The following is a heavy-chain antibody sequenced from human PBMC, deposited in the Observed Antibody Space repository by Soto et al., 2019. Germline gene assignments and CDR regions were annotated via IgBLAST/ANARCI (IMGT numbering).Heavy chain of an antibody. CDR3: ARQHGYSGLRRFDP. J-gene: IGHJ5*02. CDR2: IYYSGST. Sequence: QVQLQESGPGLVKPSQTLSLTCTVSGGSISSGDYYWSWIRQPPGKGLEWIGYIYYSGSTYYNPSLKSRVTISVAPSKNQLSLQLSSVTAADTAVYYCARQHGYSGLRRFDPWGQGTLVTVSS. D-gene: IGHD5-12*01. CDR1: GGSISSGDYY. V-gene: IGHV4-30-4*01.